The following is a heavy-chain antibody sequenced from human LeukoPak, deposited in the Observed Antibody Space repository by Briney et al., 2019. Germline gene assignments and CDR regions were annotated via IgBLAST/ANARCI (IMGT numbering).Heavy chain of an antibody. D-gene: IGHD4-17*01. CDR3: ARGGSDYGDYFGAFDI. CDR1: GFTFSSYA. CDR2: ISYDGSNK. J-gene: IGHJ3*02. V-gene: IGHV3-30-3*01. Sequence: GGSLRLSCAASGFTFSSYAMHWVRQAPGKGLKWVAVISYDGSNKYYADSVKGRFTISRDNSKNTLYLQMNSLRAEDTAVYYCARGGSDYGDYFGAFDIWGQGTMVTVSS.